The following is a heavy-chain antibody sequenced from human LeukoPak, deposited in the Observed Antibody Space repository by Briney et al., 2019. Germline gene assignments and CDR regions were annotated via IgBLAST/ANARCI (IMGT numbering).Heavy chain of an antibody. J-gene: IGHJ5*02. V-gene: IGHV1-69*13. CDR3: ARDGQGYYYGSGSHIWFDP. Sequence: GASVKVSCKASGGTFSSYAISWVRQAPGQGLEWMGVLIPIFGTANYAQKFQGRVTITADESTSTAYMELSSLRSEDTAVYYCARDGQGYYYGSGSHIWFDPWGQGTLVTVSS. CDR2: LIPIFGTA. CDR1: GGTFSSYA. D-gene: IGHD3-10*01.